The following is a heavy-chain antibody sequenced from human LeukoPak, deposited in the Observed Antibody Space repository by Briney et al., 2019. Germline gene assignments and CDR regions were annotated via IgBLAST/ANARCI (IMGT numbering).Heavy chain of an antibody. Sequence: SETLSLTCTVSGGSISSSSYYWGWIRQSPGQGLEWIGSLNSRGNTYNNPSLKSRVTISVDTSKNQFSLKLSSVTAADTAVYYCARHLTRHRAGGYGDYAREDRVGDYWGQGTLVTVSS. J-gene: IGHJ4*02. CDR2: LNSRGNT. D-gene: IGHD4-17*01. V-gene: IGHV4-39*01. CDR1: GGSISSSSYY. CDR3: ARHLTRHRAGGYGDYAREDRVGDY.